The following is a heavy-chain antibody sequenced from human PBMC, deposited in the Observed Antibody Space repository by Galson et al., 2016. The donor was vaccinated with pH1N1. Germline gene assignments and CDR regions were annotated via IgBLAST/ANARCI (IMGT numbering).Heavy chain of an antibody. CDR3: ARAIFAAAAV. Sequence: SLRLSCAASGFTFNSFAMSWVRQAPGKGLEWVSSISATGGSSYYTDSVKGRFTISRDNAKNSLYLQMNSLTAEDTAVYYCARAIFAAAAVWGQGTLVTVSS. CDR1: GFTFNSFA. D-gene: IGHD6-13*01. CDR2: ISATGGSS. J-gene: IGHJ4*02. V-gene: IGHV3-23*01.